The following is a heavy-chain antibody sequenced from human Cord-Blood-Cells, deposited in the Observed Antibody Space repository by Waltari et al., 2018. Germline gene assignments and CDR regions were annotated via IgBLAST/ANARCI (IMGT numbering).Heavy chain of an antibody. CDR1: GFTFSSYD. Sequence: QVQLVESGGGVVQPGRSLRLSCAASGFTFSSYDLHGVRQAPGKGLEWVAVISYDGSNKYYADSVKGRFTISRDNSKNTLYLQMNSLRAEDTAVYYCARDGAVAGFDWYFDLWGRGTLVTVSS. V-gene: IGHV3-30*04. D-gene: IGHD6-19*01. CDR3: ARDGAVAGFDWYFDL. CDR2: ISYDGSNK. J-gene: IGHJ2*01.